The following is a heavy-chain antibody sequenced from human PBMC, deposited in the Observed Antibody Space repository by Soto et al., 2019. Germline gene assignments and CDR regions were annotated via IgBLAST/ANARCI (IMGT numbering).Heavy chain of an antibody. V-gene: IGHV1-18*01. D-gene: IGHD6-13*01. CDR3: ASHRVSAAGSFDY. J-gene: IGHJ4*02. CDR2: ISAYNGNT. Sequence: QVQLVQSRLEVTKPGASVKVSCKASGYSLTTYGISWVRQAPGQGLEWVGWISAYNGNTNYAQNFQGRVTMTRDTSTRTAYMDLRGLRSGDTAVYYCASHRVSAAGSFDYWGQGTLVIVSS. CDR1: GYSLTTYG.